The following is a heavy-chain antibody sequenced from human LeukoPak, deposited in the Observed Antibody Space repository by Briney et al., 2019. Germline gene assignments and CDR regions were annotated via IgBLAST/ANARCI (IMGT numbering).Heavy chain of an antibody. CDR3: AKDLRWGDDYFDY. V-gene: IGHV3-30*02. J-gene: IGHJ4*02. D-gene: IGHD3-16*01. CDR2: IRYDGSNK. CDR1: GFTFSSYG. Sequence: GGSLRLSCAASGFTFSSYGMHWVRQAPGKGLEWVAFIRYDGSNKYYADSVKGRFTISRDNSKNTLYLQMNSLRAEDTAVYYCAKDLRWGDDYFDYWGQGTLVTVSS.